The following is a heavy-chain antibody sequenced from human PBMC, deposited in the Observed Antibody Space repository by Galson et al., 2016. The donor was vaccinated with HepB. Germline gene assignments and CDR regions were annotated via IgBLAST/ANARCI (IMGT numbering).Heavy chain of an antibody. D-gene: IGHD6-19*01. CDR2: VKQDGIET. J-gene: IGHJ2*01. Sequence: SLRLSCAGSGFTFSTYWMTWVRQAPGKGLEWVASVKQDGIETFYVDSVKGRFTVSRDNAKNSLYLQMKSLRAEDTAVYSCARVRRVPVAGTATYYFDPWGRGTLVTVSS. V-gene: IGHV3-7*01. CDR3: ARVRRVPVAGTATYYFDP. CDR1: GFTFSTYW.